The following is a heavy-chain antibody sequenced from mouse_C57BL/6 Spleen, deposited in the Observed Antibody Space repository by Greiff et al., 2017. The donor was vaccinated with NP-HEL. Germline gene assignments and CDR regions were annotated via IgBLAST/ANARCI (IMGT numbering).Heavy chain of an antibody. CDR2: IDPSDSYT. V-gene: IGHV1-69*01. Sequence: VQLQQPGAELVMPGASVKLSCKASGYTFTSYWMHWVKQRPGQGLEWIGEIDPSDSYTNYNQKFKGKSTLTVDKSSSTAYMPLSSLTSEDSAVYYCARGDYYGSGGFDYWGQGTTLTVSS. CDR3: ARGDYYGSGGFDY. D-gene: IGHD1-1*01. CDR1: GYTFTSYW. J-gene: IGHJ2*01.